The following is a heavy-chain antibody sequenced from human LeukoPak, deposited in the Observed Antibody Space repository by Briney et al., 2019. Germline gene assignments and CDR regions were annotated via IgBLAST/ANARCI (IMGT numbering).Heavy chain of an antibody. J-gene: IGHJ4*02. D-gene: IGHD6-19*01. Sequence: GGSLRLSCAASGFAFSSYSMNWVRQAPGKGLEWVSSISSSSSHIYYADSVKGRFTISRDNAKNSLNLQMNSLRAEDTAVYYCAKGPPSIAVAGLFDYWGQGSLVTVSS. V-gene: IGHV3-21*01. CDR3: AKGPPSIAVAGLFDY. CDR1: GFAFSSYS. CDR2: ISSSSSHI.